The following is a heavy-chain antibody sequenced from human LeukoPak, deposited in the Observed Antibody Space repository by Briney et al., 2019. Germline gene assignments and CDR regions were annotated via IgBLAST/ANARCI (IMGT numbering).Heavy chain of an antibody. CDR2: IYYSGST. CDR1: GYSITNGYY. D-gene: IGHD1-26*01. V-gene: IGHV4-38-2*01. Sequence: SETLSLTCAVSGYSITNGYYWGWIRQPPGKGLEWIGSIYYSGSTYYNPSLKSRVTISVDTSKNQFSLKLSSVTAADTAVYYCARHGRWELPDYWGQGTLVTVSS. J-gene: IGHJ4*02. CDR3: ARHGRWELPDY.